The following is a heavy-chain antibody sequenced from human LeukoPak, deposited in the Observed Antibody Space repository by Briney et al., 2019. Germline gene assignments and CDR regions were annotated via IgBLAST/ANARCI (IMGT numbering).Heavy chain of an antibody. Sequence: VASVKVSCKASGYTFTSYGISWVRQAPGQGLEWMGGIIPIFGTANYAQKFQGRVTITADESTSTAYMELSSLRSEDTAVYYCARVAVDTAAPFDYWGQGTLVTVSS. J-gene: IGHJ4*02. V-gene: IGHV1-69*13. CDR2: IIPIFGTA. D-gene: IGHD5-18*01. CDR1: GYTFTSYG. CDR3: ARVAVDTAAPFDY.